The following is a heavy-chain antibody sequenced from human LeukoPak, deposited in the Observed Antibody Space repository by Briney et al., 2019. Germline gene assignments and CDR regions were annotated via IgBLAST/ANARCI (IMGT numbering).Heavy chain of an antibody. Sequence: SETLSLTCAVYGGSFSGYYWSWIRQPPGKGLEWIGEINHSGSTNYNPSLKSRVTISVDTSKNQFSLKLSSVTAADTAVYYCARGSAAYSGSYFVYWGQGTLVTVS. D-gene: IGHD1-26*01. J-gene: IGHJ4*02. CDR3: ARGSAAYSGSYFVY. CDR2: INHSGST. CDR1: GGSFSGYY. V-gene: IGHV4-34*01.